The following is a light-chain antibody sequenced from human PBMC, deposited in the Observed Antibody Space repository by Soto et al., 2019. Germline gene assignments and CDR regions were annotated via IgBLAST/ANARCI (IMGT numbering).Light chain of an antibody. CDR3: QQYNNWPPIT. CDR2: HTS. CDR1: QRVSRN. Sequence: EIVMTQSPATLSVSPGERATLSCRASQRVSRNLAWYQQKPGQAPRLLIFHTSLRPTGIPDRFSGSGSGTEFTLTISSLQSEDFAVYYCQQYNNWPPITFGQGTRLEI. V-gene: IGKV3D-15*01. J-gene: IGKJ5*01.